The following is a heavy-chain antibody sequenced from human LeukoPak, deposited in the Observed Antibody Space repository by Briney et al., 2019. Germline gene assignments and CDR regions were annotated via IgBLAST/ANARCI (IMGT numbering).Heavy chain of an antibody. CDR1: GYSISSGYY. V-gene: IGHV4-38-2*02. CDR2: IHYSARI. Sequence: SETLSLTCTVSGYSISSGYYWGWIRQPPGKGLVWIGSIHYSARIYYNPSLKSRLTISPDTSKNQFSLKLSSVTAADTAVYYCARSSVLYYYDSSADAFDIWGRGTMVTVSS. CDR3: ARSSVLYYYDSSADAFDI. J-gene: IGHJ3*02. D-gene: IGHD3-22*01.